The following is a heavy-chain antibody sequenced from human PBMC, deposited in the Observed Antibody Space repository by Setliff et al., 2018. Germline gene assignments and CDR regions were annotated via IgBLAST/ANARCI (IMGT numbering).Heavy chain of an antibody. V-gene: IGHV1-2*02. D-gene: IGHD5-12*01. CDR3: ARSFNSGFYHQRDAYDI. J-gene: IGHJ3*02. Sequence: ASVKVSCKASGYTFTGYHMHWVRQAPGQGLEWMGWFNPNSGGTNYAQNFQGRVSLTRDTSINTSFMELRSLTSDDTAVYFCARSFNSGFYHQRDAYDIWGQGTLVTVSS. CDR2: FNPNSGGT. CDR1: GYTFTGYH.